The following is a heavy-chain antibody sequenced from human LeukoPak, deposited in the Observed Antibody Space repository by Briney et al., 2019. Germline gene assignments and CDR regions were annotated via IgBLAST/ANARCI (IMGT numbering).Heavy chain of an antibody. D-gene: IGHD5-18*01. V-gene: IGHV3-21*01. CDR1: GFTFSSYE. J-gene: IGHJ4*02. CDR2: ISSSSSYI. Sequence: GGSLRLSCVASGFTFSSYEMNWVRQAPGKGLEWVSSISSSSSYIYYADSVKGRFTISRDNAKNSLYLQMNSLRAEDTAVYYCARDSRGYSYGFWGQGTLVTVSS. CDR3: ARDSRGYSYGF.